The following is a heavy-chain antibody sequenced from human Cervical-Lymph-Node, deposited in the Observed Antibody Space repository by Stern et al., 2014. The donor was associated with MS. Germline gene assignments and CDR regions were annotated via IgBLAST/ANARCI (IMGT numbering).Heavy chain of an antibody. CDR1: GFSVSHDW. Sequence: VQLVESGGGLVKPGGSLRLSCAGSGFSVSHDWMTWVRQAPGKGLEWVGRSKSKADGATTDYAAPVKGRFTISRDDLKNILYLQMNTLKTDDTGVYYCTSRGPSGGQGTLVTISS. V-gene: IGHV3-15*01. D-gene: IGHD6-25*01. J-gene: IGHJ4*02. CDR3: TSRGPS. CDR2: SKSKADGATT.